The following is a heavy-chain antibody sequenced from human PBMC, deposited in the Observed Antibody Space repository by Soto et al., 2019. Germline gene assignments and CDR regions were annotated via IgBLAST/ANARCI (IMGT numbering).Heavy chain of an antibody. V-gene: IGHV4-30-4*01. J-gene: IGHJ4*02. D-gene: IGHD3-10*01. CDR2: IYYSGST. CDR3: ARDPGRITMVRGVIMEMN. CDR1: GGSISSGDYY. Sequence: SETLSLTCTVSGGSISSGDYYWSWIRQPPGKGLEWIGYIYYSGSTYYNPSLKSRITISVDTSKNQFPLKLSSVTAADTAVYYCARDPGRITMVRGVIMEMNWGQGTLVTVSS.